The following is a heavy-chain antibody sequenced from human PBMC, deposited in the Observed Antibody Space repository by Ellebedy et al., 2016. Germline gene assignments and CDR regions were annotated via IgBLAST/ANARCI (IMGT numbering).Heavy chain of an antibody. Sequence: SETLSLTCTVSGGSISSSSYYWGWIRQPPGKGLEWIGSMYYSGTTYYNPSLKSRVTISVDTSKNQFSLKLTSVTAADTAVYYCARADGDYPYNWFDTWGQGTLVTVSS. V-gene: IGHV4-39*07. D-gene: IGHD4-17*01. CDR2: MYYSGTT. CDR3: ARADGDYPYNWFDT. J-gene: IGHJ5*02. CDR1: GGSISSSSYY.